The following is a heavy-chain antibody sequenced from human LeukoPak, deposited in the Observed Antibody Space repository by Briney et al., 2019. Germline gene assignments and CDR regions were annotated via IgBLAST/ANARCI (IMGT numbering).Heavy chain of an antibody. Sequence: SETLSLTCTVSGGSISSGSYYWSWIRQPAGKGLEWIGRIYTSGSTDYNPSLKSRVTISLDTSKDQCSLKLSSVTAADTAVYYCAREERFSYNWFDHWGQGTLVTVSS. CDR3: AREERFSYNWFDH. J-gene: IGHJ5*02. CDR1: GGSISSGSYY. D-gene: IGHD3-3*01. V-gene: IGHV4-61*02. CDR2: IYTSGST.